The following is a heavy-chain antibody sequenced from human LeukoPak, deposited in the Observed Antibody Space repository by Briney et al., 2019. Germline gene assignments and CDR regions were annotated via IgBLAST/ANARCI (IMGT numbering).Heavy chain of an antibody. J-gene: IGHJ4*02. CDR3: ARESTGISSADGY. D-gene: IGHD1-14*01. Sequence: ASVKVSCKASGYTFTGYYMHWVRQAPGQGLEWMGRINPNSGGTNYAQKFQGRVTMTRDTSISTAYMELSRLRSDDTAVYYCARESTGISSADGYWGQGTLVTVSS. CDR1: GYTFTGYY. V-gene: IGHV1-2*06. CDR2: INPNSGGT.